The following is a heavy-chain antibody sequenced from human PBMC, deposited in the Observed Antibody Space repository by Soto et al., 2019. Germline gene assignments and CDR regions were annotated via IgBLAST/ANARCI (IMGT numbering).Heavy chain of an antibody. V-gene: IGHV3-23*01. CDR3: VRGLLAFFDF. D-gene: IGHD3-3*02. J-gene: IGHJ4*02. CDR1: GFTFSNHA. Sequence: GGSLRLSCAATGFTFSNHAMSWVRQAPGKGLEWVSAVSGGGGSSFYADSVKGRFTISRDNSKNTVSLQMSGLRVEDTALYYCVRGLLAFFDFWGQGTPVTVSS. CDR2: VSGGGGSS.